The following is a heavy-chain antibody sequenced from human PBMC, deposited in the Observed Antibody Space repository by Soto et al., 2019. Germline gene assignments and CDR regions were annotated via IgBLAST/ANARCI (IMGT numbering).Heavy chain of an antibody. CDR2: ISPYNGNT. V-gene: IGHV1-18*01. CDR3: ARDRARWLQVGSDY. J-gene: IGHJ4*02. D-gene: IGHD5-12*01. Sequence: QLQLVQSGAEVEKPGASVKASCKASGYTFVSYGISWVRQAPGQGLEWMGWISPYNGNTKYTQKFQGRVTITADTSTSTAYLELRSLRSDDTAVYYCARDRARWLQVGSDYWGQGTLVTVSS. CDR1: GYTFVSYG.